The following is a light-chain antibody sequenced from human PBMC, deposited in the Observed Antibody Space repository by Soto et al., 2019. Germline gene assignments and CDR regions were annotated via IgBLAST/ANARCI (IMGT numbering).Light chain of an antibody. J-gene: IGLJ1*01. CDR1: SSDVGGYNY. CDR2: EVS. CDR3: SSYTSTSTLYV. V-gene: IGLV2-14*01. Sequence: SALTQPASVSGSPGQSITISCTGTSSDVGGYNYVSWYRQHPGKAPKLMIYEVSNRPSGFSNRFSGSKSGTTASLTISGLQAEDEADYYCSSYTSTSTLYVFGTGTKVTVL.